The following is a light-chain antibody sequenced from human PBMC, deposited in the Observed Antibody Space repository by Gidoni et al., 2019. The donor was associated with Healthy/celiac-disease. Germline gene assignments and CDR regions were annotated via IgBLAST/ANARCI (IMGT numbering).Light chain of an antibody. Sequence: SYVLTQPPSVSVAPGKTARITCGGNNIGSKSLHWYHQKPGQAPVLVVYDDSDRPSGIPERFSGSNSGNTATLTISRVEAGEEADYYCQVWDSSSDHRVFGGGTKLTVL. J-gene: IGLJ3*02. V-gene: IGLV3-21*03. CDR3: QVWDSSSDHRV. CDR2: DDS. CDR1: NIGSKS.